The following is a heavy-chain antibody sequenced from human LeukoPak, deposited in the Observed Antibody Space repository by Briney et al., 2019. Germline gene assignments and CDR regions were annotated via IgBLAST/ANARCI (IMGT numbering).Heavy chain of an antibody. J-gene: IGHJ4*02. CDR1: GFTFSDHY. Sequence: GGSLRLSCAASGFTFSDHYMDWVRQAPGKGLEWVGRSRNKANRYTTEYGASVKGRFTVSRDESKNSLYLQMNGLRTEDTAVYFCARGRWSFDAWGKGTLVTVSS. CDR2: SRNKANRYTT. V-gene: IGHV3-72*01. CDR3: ARGRWSFDA. D-gene: IGHD3-3*01.